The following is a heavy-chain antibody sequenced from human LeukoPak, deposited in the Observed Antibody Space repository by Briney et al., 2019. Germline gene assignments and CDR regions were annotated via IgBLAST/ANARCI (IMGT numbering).Heavy chain of an antibody. Sequence: GGSLRLSCAASGFTFRTYSMNWVRQAPGKGLEWVSYISSSSSMIYYADSVKGRFTISRDNAKNSLYLQMNSLRAEDTAVYYCAREGRYDILTGYPFDYYMDVWGKGTTVTVSS. CDR2: ISSSSSMI. J-gene: IGHJ6*03. D-gene: IGHD3-9*01. CDR1: GFTFRTYS. V-gene: IGHV3-48*01. CDR3: AREGRYDILTGYPFDYYMDV.